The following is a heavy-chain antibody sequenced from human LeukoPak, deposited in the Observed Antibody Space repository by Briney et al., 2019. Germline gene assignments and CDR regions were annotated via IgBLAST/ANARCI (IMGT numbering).Heavy chain of an antibody. V-gene: IGHV3-53*01. Sequence: GGSLRLSCAASELIVSINYMTWVRQAPGKGLEWVSLIYSRGDTKYADSVKGRFTISRDNAKNSLYLQMNSLRAEDTAVYYCASWDPRDGFDIWGQGTMVTVSS. CDR2: IYSRGDT. J-gene: IGHJ3*02. CDR1: ELIVSINY. CDR3: ASWDPRDGFDI. D-gene: IGHD1-26*01.